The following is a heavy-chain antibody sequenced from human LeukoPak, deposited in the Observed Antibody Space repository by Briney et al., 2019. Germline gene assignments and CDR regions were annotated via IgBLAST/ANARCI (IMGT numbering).Heavy chain of an antibody. D-gene: IGHD1-26*01. Sequence: SETLSLTCAVYGGSFSGYYWSWIRQPPGKGLEWIGEINHSGSTNYNPSLKSRVTISVDTPKNQFSLKLSSVTAADTAVYYCARGRKWEPANEYYFDYWGQGTLVTVSS. V-gene: IGHV4-34*01. CDR2: INHSGST. CDR1: GGSFSGYY. J-gene: IGHJ4*02. CDR3: ARGRKWEPANEYYFDY.